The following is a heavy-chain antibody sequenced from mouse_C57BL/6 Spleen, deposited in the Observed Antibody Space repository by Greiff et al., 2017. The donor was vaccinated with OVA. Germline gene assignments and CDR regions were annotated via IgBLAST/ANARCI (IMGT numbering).Heavy chain of an antibody. J-gene: IGHJ2*01. Sequence: VQLKESGGGLVKPGGSLKLSCAASGFTFSSYAMSWVRQTPEKRLEWVATISDGGSYTYYPDNVKGRFTISRDNAKNNLYLQMSHLKSEDTAMYYCARLPYFDYWGQGTTLTVSS. CDR2: ISDGGSYT. CDR3: ARLPYFDY. CDR1: GFTFSSYA. V-gene: IGHV5-4*01.